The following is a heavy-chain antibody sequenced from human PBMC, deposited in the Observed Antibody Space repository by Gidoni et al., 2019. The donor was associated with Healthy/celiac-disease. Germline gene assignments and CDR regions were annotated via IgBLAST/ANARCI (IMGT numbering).Heavy chain of an antibody. V-gene: IGHV3-23*01. CDR3: AKDGYLNYYDSSGYYYYFDY. J-gene: IGHJ4*02. CDR1: GFTFSSYA. Sequence: EVQLLESGGGLVQPGGSLRLSCAASGFTFSSYAMSWVRQAPGTGLEWVSAISGSGGSTYYADSVKGRFTISRDNSKNTLYLQMNSLRAEDTAVYYCAKDGYLNYYDSSGYYYYFDYWGQGTLVTVAS. CDR2: ISGSGGST. D-gene: IGHD3-22*01.